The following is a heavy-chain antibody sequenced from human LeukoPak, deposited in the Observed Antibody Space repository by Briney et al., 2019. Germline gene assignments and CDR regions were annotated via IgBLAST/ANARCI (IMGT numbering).Heavy chain of an antibody. CDR3: ARVGASLVPGGYSDY. D-gene: IGHD6-13*01. CDR2: IIPILGIA. Sequence: ASVKVSCKASGGTFSSYAISWVRQAPGQGLEWMGRIIPILGIANYAQKFQGRVTITADKSTSTAYMELSSLRSEDTAVYYCARVGASLVPGGYSDYWGQGTLVTVSS. J-gene: IGHJ4*02. CDR1: GGTFSSYA. V-gene: IGHV1-69*04.